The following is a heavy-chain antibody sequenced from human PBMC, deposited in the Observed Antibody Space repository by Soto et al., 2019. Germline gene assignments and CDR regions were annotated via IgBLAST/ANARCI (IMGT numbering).Heavy chain of an antibody. J-gene: IGHJ5*02. CDR1: GGSIFSSY. CDR2: VYYSGST. Sequence: NPSETLSLTCTVSGGSIFSSYWTWIRQPPGKGLEWIGNVYYSGSTNYNPSLKSRITISVDTSKNQFSLNLSSVTAADTAVYYCARVTAASSWFDPWGQGTLVTVSS. CDR3: ARVTAASSWFDP. D-gene: IGHD2-15*01. V-gene: IGHV4-59*01.